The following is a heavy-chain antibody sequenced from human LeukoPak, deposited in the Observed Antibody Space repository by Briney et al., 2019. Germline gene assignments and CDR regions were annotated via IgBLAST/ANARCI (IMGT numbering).Heavy chain of an antibody. CDR2: INPNSGGT. V-gene: IGHV1-2*06. CDR1: GYTFTGYY. CDR3: ARAVSGYDFFDY. Sequence: ASVKVSCKASGYTFTGYYMHWVRQAPGQGLEWMGRINPNSGGTNYAQKFQGRVTMTRDTSISTAYMELSRLRSDDTAVCYCARAVSGYDFFDYWGQGTLVTVSS. J-gene: IGHJ4*02. D-gene: IGHD5-12*01.